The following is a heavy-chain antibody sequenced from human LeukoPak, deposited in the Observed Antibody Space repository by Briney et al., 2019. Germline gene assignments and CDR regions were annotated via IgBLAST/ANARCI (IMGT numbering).Heavy chain of an antibody. CDR2: ISGSGGST. Sequence: ETLALTCTVSGGSISSSSYYWGWVRQAPGKGLEWVSAISGSGGSTYYADSVKGRFTISRDNSKNTLYLQMNSLRAEDTAVYYCAKQGGRLEWGSVRFDPWGQGTLVTVSS. D-gene: IGHD1-1*01. CDR1: GGSISSSSYY. V-gene: IGHV3-23*01. J-gene: IGHJ5*02. CDR3: AKQGGRLEWGSVRFDP.